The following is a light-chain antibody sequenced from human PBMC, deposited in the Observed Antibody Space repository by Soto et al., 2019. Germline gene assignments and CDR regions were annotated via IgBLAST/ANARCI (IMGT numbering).Light chain of an antibody. CDR2: AAS. V-gene: IGKV1-39*01. CDR1: QNINNY. Sequence: DIQMTQSPSSLSASVGDRVTITCRASQNINNYLNWYQQRPGKAPKLLIYAASTLQSGVPSRFSGSGSGKDYTLAISSLQPEDFATYYCQQSYIDPWGTCGPGTKVESK. J-gene: IGKJ1*01. CDR3: QQSYIDPWGT.